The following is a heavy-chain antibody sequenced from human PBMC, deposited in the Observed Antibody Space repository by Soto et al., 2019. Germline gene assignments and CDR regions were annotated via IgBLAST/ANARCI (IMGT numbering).Heavy chain of an antibody. CDR1: GFTFSIYP. CDR2: IGTTGGDT. D-gene: IGHD6-25*01. CDR3: AKSRVDSGRGYFDL. Sequence: EVQLLESGGGLVQPGGSLRLSCAASGFTFSIYPMSWVRQTPEKGLEWVSTIGTTGGDTYYADSVRGRSTISRDDSKNTLYLQMSSLRAEESDVYYCAKSRVDSGRGYFDLWGRRTLVTVSS. J-gene: IGHJ2*01. V-gene: IGHV3-23*01.